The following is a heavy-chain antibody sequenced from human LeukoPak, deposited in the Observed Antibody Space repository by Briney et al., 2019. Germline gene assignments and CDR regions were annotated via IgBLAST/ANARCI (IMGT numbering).Heavy chain of an antibody. CDR1: GFTFNNYW. V-gene: IGHV3-7*03. J-gene: IGHJ3*02. D-gene: IGHD6-13*01. Sequence: GGSLRLSCAASGFTFNNYWMTWVRQAPGKGLEWVANINQDGSESYYVASMKGRFTISRDNDKNSLYLQMNSLRDEDTGIYYCATVWYHVFDIWGQGTMVTVSS. CDR3: ATVWYHVFDI. CDR2: INQDGSES.